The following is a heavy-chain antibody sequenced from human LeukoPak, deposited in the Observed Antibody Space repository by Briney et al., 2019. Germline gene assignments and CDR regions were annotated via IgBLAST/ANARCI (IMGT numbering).Heavy chain of an antibody. D-gene: IGHD5-18*01. CDR3: AREGRNWYSYGTYRHYYYMDV. V-gene: IGHV1-69*05. J-gene: IGHJ6*03. CDR2: IIPIFGTA. Sequence: ASVKVSCKASGGTFSSYAISWVRQAPGQGLEWMGGIIPIFGTANYAQKFQGRVTITTDESTSTAYMELSSLRSEDTAVYYCAREGRNWYSYGTYRHYYYMDVWGKGTTVTVSS. CDR1: GGTFSSYA.